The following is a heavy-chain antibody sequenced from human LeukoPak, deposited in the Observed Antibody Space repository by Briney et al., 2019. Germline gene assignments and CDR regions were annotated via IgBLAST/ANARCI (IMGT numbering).Heavy chain of an antibody. CDR2: ISGSGGST. D-gene: IGHD3-10*01. Sequence: GGSLRLSCAASGFTFSSYAMSWVRQAPGKGLEWVSAISGSGGSTYYADSVKGRFTISRDNSKNPLYLQMNSLRAEDTAVYYCAAPPMVRGVIAGWFDPWGQGTLVTVSS. CDR1: GFTFSSYA. J-gene: IGHJ5*02. V-gene: IGHV3-23*01. CDR3: AAPPMVRGVIAGWFDP.